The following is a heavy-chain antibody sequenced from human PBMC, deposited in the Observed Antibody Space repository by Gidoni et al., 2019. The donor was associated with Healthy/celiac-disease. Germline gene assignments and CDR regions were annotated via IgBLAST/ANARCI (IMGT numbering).Heavy chain of an antibody. CDR1: GYTFTSYD. V-gene: IGHV1-8*01. CDR2: MNPNSGNT. CDR3: ARVVPVVVVAATNYYYYGMDV. Sequence: QVQLVQSGAEVKKPGASVKVSCKASGYTFTSYDINSVRQATGQGLEWMGWMNPNSGNTGYAQKFQGRVTMTRNTSISTAYMELSSLRSEDTAVYYCARVVPVVVVAATNYYYYGMDVWGQGTTVTVSS. J-gene: IGHJ6*02. D-gene: IGHD2-15*01.